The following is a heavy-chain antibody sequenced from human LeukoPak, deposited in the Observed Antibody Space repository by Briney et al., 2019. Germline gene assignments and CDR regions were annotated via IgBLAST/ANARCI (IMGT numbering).Heavy chain of an antibody. V-gene: IGHV4-59*08. CDR1: GGSISSYY. J-gene: IGHJ3*02. Sequence: PSETLSLTCTVSGGSISSYYWSWIRQPPGKGLEWIGYIYYSGSTNYNPSLKSRVTISVDTSKNQFSLKLSSVTAADTAVYYCARPQYGDYVDDAFDIWGQGTMVTVSS. D-gene: IGHD4-17*01. CDR2: IYYSGST. CDR3: ARPQYGDYVDDAFDI.